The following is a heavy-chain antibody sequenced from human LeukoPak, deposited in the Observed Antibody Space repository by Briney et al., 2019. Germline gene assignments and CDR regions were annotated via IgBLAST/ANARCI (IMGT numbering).Heavy chain of an antibody. CDR2: INHSGST. CDR3: ARGGYYYDSSGSPFDY. CDR1: GGSFSGYY. Sequence: PSETLSLTCAVYGGSFSGYYWSWIRQPPGKGLEWIGEINHSGSTNYNPSLKSRVTISADTSKNQFSLKLSSVTAADTAVYYCARGGYYYDSSGSPFDYWGQGTLVTVSS. J-gene: IGHJ4*02. D-gene: IGHD3-22*01. V-gene: IGHV4-34*01.